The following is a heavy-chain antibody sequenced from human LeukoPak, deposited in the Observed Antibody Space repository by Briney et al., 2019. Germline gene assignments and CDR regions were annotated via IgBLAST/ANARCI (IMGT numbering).Heavy chain of an antibody. V-gene: IGHV4-39*01. CDR1: GGSISSSSYY. D-gene: IGHD5-18*01. CDR3: ARLNAVTIHYYYYYGMDV. J-gene: IGHJ6*02. CDR2: IYYSGST. Sequence: SETLSLTCTVSGGSISSSSYYWGWIRQPPGKGLEWIGSIYYSGSTYYNPSLKSRVTISVDTSKNQFSLKLSSVTAADTAVYYCARLNAVTIHYYYYYGMDVWGQGTTVTVSS.